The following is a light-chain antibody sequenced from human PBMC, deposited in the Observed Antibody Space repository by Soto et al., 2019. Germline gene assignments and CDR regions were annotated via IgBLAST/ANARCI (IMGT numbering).Light chain of an antibody. CDR2: KAS. V-gene: IGKV1-5*03. CDR1: QTISSW. J-gene: IGKJ1*01. Sequence: DIQMTQSPSTLSGSVGDRVTITCRASQTISSWLAWYQQKPGKAPKLLIYKASTLKSGVPSRFSDSGSGTEFTLTISSLQTDDFATYYCQHYNSYSEAVGQGTKGDIK. CDR3: QHYNSYSEA.